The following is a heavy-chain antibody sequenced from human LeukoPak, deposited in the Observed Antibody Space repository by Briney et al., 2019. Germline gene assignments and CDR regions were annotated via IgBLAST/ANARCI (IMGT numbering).Heavy chain of an antibody. CDR2: ISYDGSDK. D-gene: IGHD6-13*01. CDR1: GFTFTSSG. J-gene: IGHJ4*02. Sequence: GGSLRLSCAASGFTFTSSGMHWVRQAPGKGLEWLAVISYDGSDKYCADSVKGRFTISRDNSKNTLYLQMNSLRAEDTAVYYCAKDRSGSWSFDYWGQGTLVTVSS. V-gene: IGHV3-30*18. CDR3: AKDRSGSWSFDY.